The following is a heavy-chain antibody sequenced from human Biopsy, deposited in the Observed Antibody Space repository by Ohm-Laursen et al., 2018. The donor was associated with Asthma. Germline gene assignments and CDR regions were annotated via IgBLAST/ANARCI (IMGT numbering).Heavy chain of an antibody. V-gene: IGHV3-21*01. CDR1: GFTFSSYG. D-gene: IGHD5-12*01. Sequence: SLRLSCAASGFTFSSYGMHWVRQAPGKGLEWVSSISSTSTYIYYADSVKGRFTISRDNAKNSLYLQMNSLRAEDTAVYYCSRDRGESGYDFGRYDYWGQGTLVTVPS. J-gene: IGHJ4*02. CDR3: SRDRGESGYDFGRYDY. CDR2: ISSTSTYI.